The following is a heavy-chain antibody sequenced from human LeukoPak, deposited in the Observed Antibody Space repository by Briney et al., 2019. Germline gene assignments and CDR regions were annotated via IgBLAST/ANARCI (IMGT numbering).Heavy chain of an antibody. D-gene: IGHD6-19*01. CDR3: ARRPYTSGWYYYFDY. CDR1: GGSFSGYY. CDR2: IYYSGST. V-gene: IGHV4-34*01. Sequence: PSETLSLTCAVYGGSFSGYYWGWIRQPPGKGLEWIGTIYYSGSTYYNPSLKSRVTISVDTSKNQFSLRLSSVTAADTAVYYCARRPYTSGWYYYFDYWGQGTLVTVSS. J-gene: IGHJ4*02.